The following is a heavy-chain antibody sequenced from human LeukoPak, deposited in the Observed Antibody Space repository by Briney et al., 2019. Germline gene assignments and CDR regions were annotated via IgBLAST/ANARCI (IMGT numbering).Heavy chain of an antibody. Sequence: ASVKVSCKASGYTFTSYHMHWVRQAPGQGLEWMGIINPSGGSTSYAQKFQGRVTMTRDMSTSTVYMELSSLRSEDTAVYYCASYLSGWPMRYWGQGTLVTVSS. J-gene: IGHJ4*02. CDR1: GYTFTSYH. CDR3: ASYLSGWPMRY. D-gene: IGHD6-19*01. V-gene: IGHV1-46*01. CDR2: INPSGGST.